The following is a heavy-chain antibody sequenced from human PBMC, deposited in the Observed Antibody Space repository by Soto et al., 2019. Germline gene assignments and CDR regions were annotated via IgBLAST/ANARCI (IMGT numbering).Heavy chain of an antibody. V-gene: IGHV4-34*01. CDR1: GGSFSGYY. D-gene: IGHD6-13*01. CDR2: INHSGST. J-gene: IGHJ6*02. Sequence: PSETLSLTCAVYGGSFSGYYWSWIRQPPGKGLEWIGEINHSGSTNYNPSLKSRVTISVDTSKNQFSLKLSSVTAADTAVYYCARHQQLVRYYYYYYGMDVWGQGTTVTVSS. CDR3: ARHQQLVRYYYYYYGMDV.